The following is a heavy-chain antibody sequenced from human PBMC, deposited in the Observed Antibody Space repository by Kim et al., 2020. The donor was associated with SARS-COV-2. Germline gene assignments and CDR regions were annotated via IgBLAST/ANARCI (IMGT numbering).Heavy chain of an antibody. J-gene: IGHJ4*02. CDR2: K. CDR3: ARGIAVAATIDY. D-gene: IGHD6-13*01. V-gene: IGHV1-3*01. Sequence: KKYSQKFQGRVTITRDTSATTVYMELSSLRSEDTAVYYCARGIAVAATIDYWGQGTLVTVSS.